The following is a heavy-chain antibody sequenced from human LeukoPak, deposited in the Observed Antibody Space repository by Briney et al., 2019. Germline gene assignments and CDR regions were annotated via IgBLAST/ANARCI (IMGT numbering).Heavy chain of an antibody. CDR3: ARDPYGSGSYYYDY. Sequence: PGGSLRLSCAASGFTFSSYAMNWVRQAPGKGQEWVSFISSSSGTIYYADSVKGRFTISRDNAKNSLYLQMNSLRAEDTAVYYCARDPYGSGSYYYDYWGQGTLVTVSS. J-gene: IGHJ4*02. V-gene: IGHV3-48*01. CDR2: ISSSSGTI. D-gene: IGHD3-10*01. CDR1: GFTFSSYA.